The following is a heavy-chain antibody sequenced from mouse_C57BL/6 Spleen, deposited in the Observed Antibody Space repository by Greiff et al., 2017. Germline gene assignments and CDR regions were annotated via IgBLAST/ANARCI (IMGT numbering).Heavy chain of an antibody. J-gene: IGHJ3*01. D-gene: IGHD4-1*01. CDR1: GYTFTSYW. CDR3: ARKDLTGTFAY. Sequence: QVQLQQSGAELVMPGASVKLSCKASGYTFTSYWMHWVKQRPGQGLEWIGEIDPSDSYTNYNQKFKGKSTLTVDKSSSTAYMQLSSLTSEDSAVYYCARKDLTGTFAYWGQGTLVTVSA. V-gene: IGHV1-69*01. CDR2: IDPSDSYT.